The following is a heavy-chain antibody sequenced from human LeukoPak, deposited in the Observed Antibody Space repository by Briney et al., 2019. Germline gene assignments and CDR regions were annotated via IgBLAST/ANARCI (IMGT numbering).Heavy chain of an antibody. D-gene: IGHD3-10*01. V-gene: IGHV1-69*13. CDR2: SIPIFGTA. CDR3: ARVMVRGVIPNWFDP. Sequence: SVNVSCKASGGTFSSYAISWVRQAPGQGLEWMGVSIPIFGTANYAQKFQGRVTITADESTGTAYMELSSLRSEDTAVYYCARVMVRGVIPNWFDPWGQGTLVTVSS. CDR1: GGTFSSYA. J-gene: IGHJ5*02.